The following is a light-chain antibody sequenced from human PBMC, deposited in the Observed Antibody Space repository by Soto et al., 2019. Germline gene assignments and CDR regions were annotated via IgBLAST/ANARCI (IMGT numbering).Light chain of an antibody. CDR3: SSYTTSRTYV. CDR1: SSDVGGYNY. CDR2: DVS. Sequence: QSVLTQPASVSGSPGQSITISCTGTSSDVGGYNYVSWHQQHPGKVPKLMIYDVSYRPSGVSNRFSGSKSGNTASLTISGLQAEDEADYYCSSYTTSRTYVFGTGTKVTV. J-gene: IGLJ1*01. V-gene: IGLV2-14*01.